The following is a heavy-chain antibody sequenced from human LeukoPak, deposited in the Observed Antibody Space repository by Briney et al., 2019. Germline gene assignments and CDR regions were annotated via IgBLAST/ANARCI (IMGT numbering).Heavy chain of an antibody. CDR3: ARDVRYYGSGSYDDY. Sequence: GRSLRLSCAASGFSFSSYGMHWVRQAPGKGLEWVAIIRSDGSDKSYTHSVEGRFTISRDNSRNTLYLQMNSLRAEDTAVYFCARDVRYYGSGSYDDYWGQGTLVTVSS. CDR2: IRSDGSDK. D-gene: IGHD3-10*01. V-gene: IGHV3-33*01. J-gene: IGHJ4*02. CDR1: GFSFSSYG.